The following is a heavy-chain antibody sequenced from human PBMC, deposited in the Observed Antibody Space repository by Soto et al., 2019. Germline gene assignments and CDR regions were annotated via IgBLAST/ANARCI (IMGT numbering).Heavy chain of an antibody. CDR3: TREGGGIGTGGTGNDAFDI. D-gene: IGHD6-13*01. CDR2: INPKSGGT. J-gene: IGHJ3*02. V-gene: IGHV1-2*04. Sequence: QVQLVQSGAEVKKPGASVRVSCKASGYSFTDYHIHWVRQAPGQGLEWLGRINPKSGGTSTAQKFQGWVTMTRDRSISTVYMELTRLRSEDTAVYFCTREGGGIGTGGTGNDAFDIWGQGTKVAVSS. CDR1: GYSFTDYH.